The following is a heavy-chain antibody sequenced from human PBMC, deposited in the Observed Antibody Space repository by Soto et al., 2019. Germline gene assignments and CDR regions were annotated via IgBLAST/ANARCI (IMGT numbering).Heavy chain of an antibody. V-gene: IGHV3-72*01. J-gene: IGHJ4*02. CDR1: GFIFSDHY. CDR3: ARDQYISDGYSIDY. CDR2: TRDKGNSYTT. Sequence: PGGSLRLSCAASGFIFSDHYMDWVRQAPGKGLEWVGRTRDKGNSYTTEYAASVKGRFTISRDASKNSLYLQMNSLKTEDTAVYYCARDQYISDGYSIDYWGQGTLVTVSS. D-gene: IGHD6-19*01.